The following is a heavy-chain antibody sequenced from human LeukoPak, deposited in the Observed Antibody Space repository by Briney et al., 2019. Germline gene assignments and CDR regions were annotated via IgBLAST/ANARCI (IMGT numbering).Heavy chain of an antibody. V-gene: IGHV1-46*01. D-gene: IGHD2-15*01. CDR3: ARDIASPDCSGGSCYFWYFDY. CDR1: GYTFTSYY. Sequence: ASVKVFCKASGYTFTSYYMHWVRQAPGQGLEWMGIINPSGGSTSYAQKFQGRVTMTRDTSTSTVYMELSRLRSDDTAVYYCARDIASPDCSGGSCYFWYFDYWGQGTLVTVSS. J-gene: IGHJ4*02. CDR2: INPSGGST.